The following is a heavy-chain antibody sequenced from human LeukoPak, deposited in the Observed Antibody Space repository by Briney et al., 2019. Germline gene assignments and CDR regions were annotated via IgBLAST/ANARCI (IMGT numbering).Heavy chain of an antibody. J-gene: IGHJ4*02. CDR2: IYYSGST. CDR1: GGSISSGDYY. V-gene: IGHV4-30-4*01. CDR3: ARGTWSSSIDY. Sequence: PSETLSLTCTVSGGSISSGDYYWSWIRQPPGKGLEWIGYIYYSGSTYYNPSLKSRLTISGDTYKNQFSLRLSSVTAADTAVYYCARGTWSSSIDYWGQGTLVTVSS. D-gene: IGHD6-6*01.